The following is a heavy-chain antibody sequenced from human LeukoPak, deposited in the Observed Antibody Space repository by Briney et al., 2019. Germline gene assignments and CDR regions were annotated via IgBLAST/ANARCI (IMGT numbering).Heavy chain of an antibody. J-gene: IGHJ2*01. V-gene: IGHV4-34*01. Sequence: SETLSLTCAVYGGSFSGYYWSWIRQPPGKGLEWIGEINHSGSTNYNPSLKSRVTMSVDTSKNQFSLKLSSVTAADTAVYYCARVHYDILTGYPSYWYFDLWGRGTLVTVSS. CDR2: INHSGST. CDR3: ARVHYDILTGYPSYWYFDL. D-gene: IGHD3-9*01. CDR1: GGSFSGYY.